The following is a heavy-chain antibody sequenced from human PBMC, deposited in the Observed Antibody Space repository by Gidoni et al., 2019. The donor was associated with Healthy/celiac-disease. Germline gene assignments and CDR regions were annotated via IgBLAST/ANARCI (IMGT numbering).Heavy chain of an antibody. CDR2: INAGNGNT. CDR3: ARGSVVSGRNDY. CDR1: GYTFTSYA. D-gene: IGHD1-26*01. Sequence: QVQLVQSGAAVKKPGASVQVSCKASGYTFTSYAMHWVRQAPGQRLEWMGWINAGNGNTKYSQKFQGRVTITRDTSASTAYMELSSLRSEDTAVYYCARGSVVSGRNDYWGQGTLVTVSS. J-gene: IGHJ4*02. V-gene: IGHV1-3*01.